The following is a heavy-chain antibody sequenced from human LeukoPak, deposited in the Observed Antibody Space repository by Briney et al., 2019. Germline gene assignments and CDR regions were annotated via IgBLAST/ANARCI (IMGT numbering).Heavy chain of an antibody. CDR1: GFTFSNYG. CDR2: ISYDGSLK. D-gene: IGHD3-10*01. CDR3: ASRCSAGSGTYYGAFDL. J-gene: IGHJ3*01. V-gene: IGHV3-30*03. Sequence: GGSLRLSCVASGFTFSNYGILWVRQTPGKGLEGVAVISYDGSLKYYADSVKGRFTISRDNSRNTLDLQMNSLRVEDTAIYYCASRCSAGSGTYYGAFDLWGQGTVVTVSS.